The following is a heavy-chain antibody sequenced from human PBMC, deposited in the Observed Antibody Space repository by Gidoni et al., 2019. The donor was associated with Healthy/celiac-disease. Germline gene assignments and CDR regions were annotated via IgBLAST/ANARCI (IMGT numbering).Heavy chain of an antibody. CDR3: AKDSGWLRGGFDY. CDR2: ISGSGGSK. D-gene: IGHD5-12*01. Sequence: EVQLLESGGGLVQPVGSLRLSCAASGFTFSSYAMSWVRQAPGKGLEWVSAISGSGGSKYYADSVKGRFTISRDNSKNTLYLQMNSLRAEDTAVYYCAKDSGWLRGGFDYWGQGTLVTVSS. CDR1: GFTFSSYA. J-gene: IGHJ4*02. V-gene: IGHV3-23*01.